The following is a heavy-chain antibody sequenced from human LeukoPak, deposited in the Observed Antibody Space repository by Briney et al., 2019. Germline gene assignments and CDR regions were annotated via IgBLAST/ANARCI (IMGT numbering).Heavy chain of an antibody. D-gene: IGHD2-15*01. Sequence: PSETLSLTCTVSGGSISSYYWSWIRQPPGKGLEWIGYIYYSGSTNYNPSLKSRVTISADTSKNQFSLKLSSVTAADMAVYYCARQYCSGGSCYWYFDLWGRGTLVTVSS. J-gene: IGHJ2*01. V-gene: IGHV4-59*01. CDR3: ARQYCSGGSCYWYFDL. CDR1: GGSISSYY. CDR2: IYYSGST.